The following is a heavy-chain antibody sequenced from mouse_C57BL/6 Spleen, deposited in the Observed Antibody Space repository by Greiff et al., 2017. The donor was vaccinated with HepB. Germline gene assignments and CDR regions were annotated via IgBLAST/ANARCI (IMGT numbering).Heavy chain of an antibody. CDR1: GYTFTSYW. V-gene: IGHV1-69*01. Sequence: QVQLQQPGTELVKPGASVKLSCKASGYTFTSYWMHWVKQRPGQGLEWIGEIDPSDSYTNYNQKFKGKSTLTVDKSSSTAYMQLSSLTSEDSAVYYCARSDSNHFFDYWGQGTTLTVSS. D-gene: IGHD2-5*01. J-gene: IGHJ2*01. CDR2: IDPSDSYT. CDR3: ARSDSNHFFDY.